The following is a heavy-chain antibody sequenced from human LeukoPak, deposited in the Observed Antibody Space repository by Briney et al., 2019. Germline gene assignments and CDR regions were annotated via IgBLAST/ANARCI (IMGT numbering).Heavy chain of an antibody. D-gene: IGHD2-15*01. Sequence: GGPLRLSCAASGFTFSSYSMNWVRQAPGKGLEWVSSISSSSSYIYYADSVKGRFTISRDNAKNSLYLQTNSLRAEDTAVYYCARLWFGYCSGGSCHNYYYYGMDVWGQGTTVTVSS. CDR2: ISSSSSYI. V-gene: IGHV3-21*01. J-gene: IGHJ6*02. CDR3: ARLWFGYCSGGSCHNYYYYGMDV. CDR1: GFTFSSYS.